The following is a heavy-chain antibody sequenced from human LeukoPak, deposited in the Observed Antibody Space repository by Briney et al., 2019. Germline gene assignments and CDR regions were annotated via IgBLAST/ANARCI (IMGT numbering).Heavy chain of an antibody. Sequence: PGGSLRLSCAASGFTFSSYEMNWVRQAPGKGLEWVSYISSSGSTIYYADSVKGRFTISRDNAKNSLYLQMNSLRVEDTAVYYCARDFDRLIRKIGRESLYYYYYYMDVWGKGTTVTVSS. CDR3: ARDFDRLIRKIGRESLYYYYYYMDV. J-gene: IGHJ6*03. CDR1: GFTFSSYE. V-gene: IGHV3-48*03. D-gene: IGHD3-9*01. CDR2: ISSSGSTI.